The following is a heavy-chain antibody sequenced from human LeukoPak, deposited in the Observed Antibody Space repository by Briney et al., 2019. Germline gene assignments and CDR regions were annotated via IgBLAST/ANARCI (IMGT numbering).Heavy chain of an antibody. CDR2: ISSSSTYI. CDR1: GFAFSTYS. V-gene: IGHV3-21*01. D-gene: IGHD1-26*01. Sequence: GSLRLSCAASGFAFSTYSMNWVRQAPGKGLEWVSSISSSSTYIYYADSVEGRVTISRDNAKNSLYLQMNSLRAEDTAVYYCARVLSGCETTRCELDYWGQGTLVTVSS. CDR3: ARVLSGCETTRCELDY. J-gene: IGHJ4*02.